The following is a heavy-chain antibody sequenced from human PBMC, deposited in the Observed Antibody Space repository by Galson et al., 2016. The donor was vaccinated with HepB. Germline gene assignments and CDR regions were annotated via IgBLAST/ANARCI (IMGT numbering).Heavy chain of an antibody. CDR1: GFSLSTAGVG. D-gene: IGHD3-10*01. Sequence: PALVKPTQTLTLTCTFSGFSLSTAGVGVGWIRQPPGKALEWLALIYWNDYKPYSPSLKSRLTITKDTSKNQVVLTTTNMDPVDTATYFCAHRDFGSGSLDYWGPGTLVTVSS. V-gene: IGHV2-5*01. CDR3: AHRDFGSGSLDY. CDR2: IYWNDYK. J-gene: IGHJ4*02.